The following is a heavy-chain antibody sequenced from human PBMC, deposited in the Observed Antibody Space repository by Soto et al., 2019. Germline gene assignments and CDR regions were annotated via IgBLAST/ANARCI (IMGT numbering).Heavy chain of an antibody. J-gene: IGHJ4*02. V-gene: IGHV3-74*01. Sequence: EVQLVDSGGGLVQPGGSLRLSCAASGFTFSSYWIHWVRQAPGEGLVWVSRIKGDGRTTNYADSVKGRFTISRDYAKNTVFLQMNSLRAEDTAVYYCARGAFGAYYLDYWGQGTLVTVSS. CDR3: ARGAFGAYYLDY. D-gene: IGHD3-3*01. CDR1: GFTFSSYW. CDR2: IKGDGRTT.